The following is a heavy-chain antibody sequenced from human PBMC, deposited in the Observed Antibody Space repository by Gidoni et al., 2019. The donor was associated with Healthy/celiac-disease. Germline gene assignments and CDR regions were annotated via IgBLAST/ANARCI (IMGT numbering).Heavy chain of an antibody. J-gene: IGHJ6*02. CDR2: ISYDGSNK. CDR1: RFTFSSYA. D-gene: IGHD6-13*01. V-gene: IGHV3-30-3*01. CDR3: ARDLSSSWYDYYYYGMDV. Sequence: QLQLVESGGGVVQPGRSPGPYCAASRFTFSSYAMHWVRQAPGKGLEWVAVISYDGSNKYYADSVKGRFTISRDNSKNTLYLQMNSLRAEDTAVYYCARDLSSSWYDYYYYGMDVWGQGTTVTVSS.